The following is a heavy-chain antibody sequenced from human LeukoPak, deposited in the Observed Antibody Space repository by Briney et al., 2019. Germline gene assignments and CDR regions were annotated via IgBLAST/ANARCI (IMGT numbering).Heavy chain of an antibody. Sequence: SETLSLTCTVSGGSISSGGYYWSWIRQPPGKGLEWIGEINHSGSTNYNPSLKSRVAISVDTSKNQFSLKLSSVTAADTAVYYCARGSVTYYDFWSGSRYNWFDPWGQGTLVTVSS. D-gene: IGHD3-3*01. J-gene: IGHJ5*02. CDR3: ARGSVTYYDFWSGSRYNWFDP. V-gene: IGHV4-39*07. CDR2: INHSGST. CDR1: GGSISSGGYY.